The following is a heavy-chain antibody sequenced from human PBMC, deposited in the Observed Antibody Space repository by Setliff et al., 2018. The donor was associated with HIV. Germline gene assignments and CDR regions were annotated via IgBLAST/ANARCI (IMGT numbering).Heavy chain of an antibody. V-gene: IGHV4-31*03. J-gene: IGHJ4*02. CDR1: GGSISSGHYY. CDR2: IYYTGST. Sequence: SETLSLTCSVSGGSISSGHYYWSWIRHHPGKGLEWIGYIYYTGSTYFNPSLKSRLTLSIDTSKNQFSLKLSSVTAADTAVYYCARDRYAGEIDYWGQGTLVTVSS. D-gene: IGHD3-10*01. CDR3: ARDRYAGEIDY.